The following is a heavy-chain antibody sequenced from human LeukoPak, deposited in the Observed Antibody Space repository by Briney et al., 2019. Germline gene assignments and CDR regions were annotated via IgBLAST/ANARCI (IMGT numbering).Heavy chain of an antibody. Sequence: GGSLRLSCAASGFTFSSYAMSWVRQAPGKGLEWVSAISGSGGSTYYADSVKGRFTVSRDNSKNTLYLQMNSLRAEDTAVYYCARDGSNDFWSGYLLAPFDYGGQGTLVTVSS. CDR2: ISGSGGST. V-gene: IGHV3-23*01. CDR3: ARDGSNDFWSGYLLAPFDY. D-gene: IGHD3-3*01. CDR1: GFTFSSYA. J-gene: IGHJ4*02.